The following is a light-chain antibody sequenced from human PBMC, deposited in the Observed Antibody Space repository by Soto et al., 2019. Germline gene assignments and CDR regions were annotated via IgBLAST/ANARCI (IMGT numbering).Light chain of an antibody. V-gene: IGKV1-39*01. CDR1: QSISNH. CDR2: AAS. J-gene: IGKJ1*01. CDR3: QQSYSSPPT. Sequence: DIQMTQSPLSVSASVEDRVIITCRASQSISNHLNWYQQKPRKAPKLLIFAASSLQSGVPSRFSGSRSGPDFTLTISSLQPEDFATYYCQQSYSSPPTFGQGTKVDIK.